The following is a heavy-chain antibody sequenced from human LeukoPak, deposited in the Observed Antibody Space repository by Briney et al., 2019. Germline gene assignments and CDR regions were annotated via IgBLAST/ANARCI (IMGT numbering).Heavy chain of an antibody. V-gene: IGHV3-7*01. CDR1: GFTFSSYW. J-gene: IGHJ3*02. D-gene: IGHD4-11*01. CDR2: IKQDESEK. CDR3: AGLSNKREAFDI. Sequence: PGGSLRLSCAASGFTFSSYWMSWVRQAPGKGLEWVANIKQDESEKYCVDSVKGRFTISRDNAKKSLYLQMNSLRAEDTAVYYCAGLSNKREAFDIWGQGTMVTVSS.